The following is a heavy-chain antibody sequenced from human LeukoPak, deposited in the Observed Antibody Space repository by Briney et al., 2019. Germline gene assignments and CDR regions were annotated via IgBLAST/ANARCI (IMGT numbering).Heavy chain of an antibody. Sequence: ASVKVSCKASGYTFTSYYMHWVRQAPGQGLEWMGIINPSDGSTSYAQKFQGRVTMTRDTSTSTVYMELSSLRSEDTAVYYCARGGSGGTEGYDSSGPFPNFDYWGQGTLVTVSS. CDR2: INPSDGST. CDR3: ARGGSGGTEGYDSSGPFPNFDY. V-gene: IGHV1-46*01. CDR1: GYTFTSYY. D-gene: IGHD3-22*01. J-gene: IGHJ4*02.